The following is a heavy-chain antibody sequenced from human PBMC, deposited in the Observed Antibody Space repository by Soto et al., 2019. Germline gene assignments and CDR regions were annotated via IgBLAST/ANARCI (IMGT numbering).Heavy chain of an antibody. D-gene: IGHD6-13*01. V-gene: IGHV1-18*01. CDR3: ASSSIAAAGPFDY. CDR1: GSTITAYG. Sequence: QVQLVQSGDEVKQPGASVKVSCKASGSTITAYGISWVRQAPGQGLEWMAWISSHNGNTYYAQNLQGRVTMTTDTSTSTAYMELRSLRSADTAVCYCASSSIAAAGPFDYWGQGALVTVSS. CDR2: ISSHNGNT. J-gene: IGHJ4*02.